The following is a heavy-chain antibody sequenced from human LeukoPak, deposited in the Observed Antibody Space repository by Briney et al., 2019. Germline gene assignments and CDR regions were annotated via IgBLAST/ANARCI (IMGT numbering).Heavy chain of an antibody. Sequence: GGSLRLSSAASEFTFSSYAMSWVRQAPGKGLEWVSSISSSSSYIYYADSVKGRFTISRDNAKNSLYLQMNSLRAEDTAVYYCTTYYYDKAGLDYWGQGTLVTVSS. V-gene: IGHV3-21*01. CDR1: EFTFSSYA. J-gene: IGHJ4*02. CDR2: ISSSSSYI. CDR3: TTYYYDKAGLDY. D-gene: IGHD3-22*01.